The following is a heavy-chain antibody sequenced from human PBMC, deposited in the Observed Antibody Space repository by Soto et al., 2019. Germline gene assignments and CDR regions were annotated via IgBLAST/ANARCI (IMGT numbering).Heavy chain of an antibody. V-gene: IGHV3-30*18. Sequence: GGSLRLSCVASGFTFSSYGMHWVRQAPGKGLEWVAIISYDGSNTYYADSVKGRFTISRDNSKNTLYLQLNSLRAEDTSVYYCAKEGGLSGSYYISSSYYFDYWGQGTLVTVSS. J-gene: IGHJ4*02. CDR2: ISYDGSNT. CDR3: AKEGGLSGSYYISSSYYFDY. CDR1: GFTFSSYG. D-gene: IGHD1-26*01.